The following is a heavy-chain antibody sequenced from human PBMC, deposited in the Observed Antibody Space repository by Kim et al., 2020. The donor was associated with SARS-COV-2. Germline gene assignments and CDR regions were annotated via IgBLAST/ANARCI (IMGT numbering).Heavy chain of an antibody. J-gene: IGHJ6*02. V-gene: IGHV3-53*01. CDR1: GFTVSSNY. CDR2: IYSGGST. CDR3: ARDLYDSYGLYYYYYYGMDV. Sequence: GGSLRLSCAASGFTVSSNYMSWVRQAPGKGLEWVSVIYSGGSTYYADSVKGRFTISRDNSKNTLYLQMNSLRAEDTAVYYCARDLYDSYGLYYYYYYGMDVWGQGTTVTVSS. D-gene: IGHD5-18*01.